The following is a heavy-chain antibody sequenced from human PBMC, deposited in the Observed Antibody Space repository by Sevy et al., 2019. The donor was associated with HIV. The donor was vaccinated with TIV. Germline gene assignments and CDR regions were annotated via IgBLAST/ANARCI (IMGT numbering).Heavy chain of an antibody. CDR3: AREGGRDYSNYFYYYYGMDV. CDR1: GGSVSSGSYY. CDR2: IYYSGST. J-gene: IGHJ6*02. D-gene: IGHD4-4*01. Sequence: SETLSLTCTVSGGSVSSGSYYWSWIRQPPGKGLEWIGYIYYSGSTNYNPSLKSRVTISVDTSKNQFSLKLSSVTAADTAVYYCAREGGRDYSNYFYYYYGMDVRGQGTTVTVSS. V-gene: IGHV4-61*01.